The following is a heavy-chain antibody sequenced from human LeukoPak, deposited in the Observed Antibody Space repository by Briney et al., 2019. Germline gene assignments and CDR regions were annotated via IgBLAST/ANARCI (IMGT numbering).Heavy chain of an antibody. CDR2: IYYSGNT. D-gene: IGHD3-3*01. Sequence: SETLSLTCTVSGGSISSYYWSWIRQPPGKGPEWIGYIYYSGNTNYNPSLKSRVTISVDTSKNQFSLKLSSATAADTAVYYCARDSYYDFWSGYDNWGQGTLVTVSS. CDR1: GGSISSYY. CDR3: ARDSYYDFWSGYDN. V-gene: IGHV4-59*01. J-gene: IGHJ4*02.